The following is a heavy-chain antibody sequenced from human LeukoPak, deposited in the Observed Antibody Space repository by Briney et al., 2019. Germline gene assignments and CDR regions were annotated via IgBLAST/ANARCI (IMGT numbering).Heavy chain of an antibody. CDR3: ARPLYDYTFDY. CDR2: INPNNGGT. D-gene: IGHD4-11*01. CDR1: GYTFTGYN. V-gene: IGHV1-2*02. Sequence: ASVKVSCKASGYTFTGYNMHWVRQAPGQGLEWMGWINPNNGGTIYAQKFRGRVTMTRDTSISTAYMELSSLRSDDTAVYYCARPLYDYTFDYWGQGTLVTVSS. J-gene: IGHJ4*02.